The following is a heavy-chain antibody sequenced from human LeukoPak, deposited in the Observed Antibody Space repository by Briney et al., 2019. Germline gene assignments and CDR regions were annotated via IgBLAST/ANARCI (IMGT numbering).Heavy chain of an antibody. CDR1: GGSISSYY. D-gene: IGHD1-26*01. Sequence: SETLSLTCTVSGGSISSYYWNWIRQPAGKGLEWIGRIYTSGTTNYNPSLKSRVTMSVDTSKNQFSLRLSSVTAADTAVYYCARGGGEWELPGDAFDIWGQGTMVTVSS. V-gene: IGHV4-4*07. J-gene: IGHJ3*02. CDR2: IYTSGTT. CDR3: ARGGGEWELPGDAFDI.